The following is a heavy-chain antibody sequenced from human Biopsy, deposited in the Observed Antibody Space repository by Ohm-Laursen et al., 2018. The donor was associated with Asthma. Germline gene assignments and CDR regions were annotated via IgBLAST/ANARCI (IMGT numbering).Heavy chain of an antibody. CDR2: ISYDGSNK. CDR1: GFSFNSYG. V-gene: IGHV3-30*18. Sequence: SLRLSCAASGFSFNSYGMHWVRQAPGKGLEWVAVISYDGSNKYYADSVKGRFTISRDNSKNTLYLQMNSLRAKDTAVYYCAKERYYDFWSGYPIWGQGTMVTVSS. J-gene: IGHJ3*02. CDR3: AKERYYDFWSGYPI. D-gene: IGHD3-3*01.